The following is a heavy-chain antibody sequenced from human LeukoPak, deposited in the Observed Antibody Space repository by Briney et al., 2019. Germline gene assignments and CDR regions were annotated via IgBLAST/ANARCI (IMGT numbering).Heavy chain of an antibody. V-gene: IGHV3-7*01. CDR3: ARDLGTISVAFDI. Sequence: GGSLRLSCAASGFTFSSYWMSWVRQAPGKGLEWVANIKQDGSEKYYVDSVKGRFTISRDNAKNSLYLQMNSLRAEDTAVYYCARDLGTISVAFDIWGQGTMVTVSS. D-gene: IGHD5-12*01. CDR1: GFTFSSYW. CDR2: IKQDGSEK. J-gene: IGHJ3*02.